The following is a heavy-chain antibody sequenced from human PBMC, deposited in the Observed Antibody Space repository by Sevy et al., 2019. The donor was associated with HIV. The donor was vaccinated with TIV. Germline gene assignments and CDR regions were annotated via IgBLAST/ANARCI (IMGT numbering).Heavy chain of an antibody. CDR2: ISSSGSTI. V-gene: IGHV3-11*04. CDR1: GFTFSDYY. CDR3: ATTYQPLLGGVFDY. J-gene: IGHJ4*02. Sequence: GGSLRLSCAASGFTFSDYYMSWIRQAPGKGLEWVSYISSSGSTIYYADSVKGRFTIPRDNAKNSLYLQMNSLRAEDTAVYYCATTYQPLLGGVFDYWGQGTLVTVSS. D-gene: IGHD2-2*01.